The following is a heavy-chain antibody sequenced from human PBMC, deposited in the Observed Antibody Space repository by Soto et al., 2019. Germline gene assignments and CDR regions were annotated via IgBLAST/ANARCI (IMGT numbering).Heavy chain of an antibody. D-gene: IGHD2-15*01. V-gene: IGHV2-5*02. J-gene: IGHJ4*02. CDR3: AHRNVEVVGGSTNTFDS. Sequence: QITLKESGPTLVKPTQTLTLTCTFSGFSLSTGGVGVGWIRQPPGKALEWLALIYWDDDKRYRTSLQNRLTTTADTSYNQVVLSMSTMGPDDTATYYCAHRNVEVVGGSTNTFDSWGQGALVTVSS. CDR2: IYWDDDK. CDR1: GFSLSTGGVG.